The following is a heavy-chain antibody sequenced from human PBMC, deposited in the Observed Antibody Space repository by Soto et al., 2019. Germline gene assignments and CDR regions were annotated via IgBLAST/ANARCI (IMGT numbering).Heavy chain of an antibody. Sequence: QVQLQQWGAGLLKPSETLSLTCAVYGGSFSGYSWTWIRQPPGKGLEWIGEINHSGSTKYNPSLESRVTISLDTSKNHFSLKLCSVTAADTAVYYCARIRMLGIGVWGSYRQHHFDHWGQGTLVTVSS. CDR3: ARIRMLGIGVWGSYRQHHFDH. J-gene: IGHJ4*02. D-gene: IGHD3-16*02. CDR1: GGSFSGYS. CDR2: INHSGST. V-gene: IGHV4-34*01.